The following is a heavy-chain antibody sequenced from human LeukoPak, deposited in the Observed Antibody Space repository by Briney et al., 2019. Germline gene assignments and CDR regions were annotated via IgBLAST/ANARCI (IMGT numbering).Heavy chain of an antibody. CDR2: ISGSGGST. D-gene: IGHD2-2*01. CDR3: AKDRRGYCSSTSCYSPFDY. V-gene: IGHV3-23*01. CDR1: GFTFSSYA. Sequence: PGGSLRLSCAASGFTFSSYAMSWVRQAPGKGLEWVSAISGSGGSTYYADSVKGRFTISRDNSKNTLYLQMNSLRAEDTAVYYCAKDRRGYCSSTSCYSPFDYWGQGTLVTVSS. J-gene: IGHJ4*02.